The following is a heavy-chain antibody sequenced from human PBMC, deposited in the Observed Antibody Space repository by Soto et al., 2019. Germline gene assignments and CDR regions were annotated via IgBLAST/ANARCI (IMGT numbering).Heavy chain of an antibody. V-gene: IGHV1-46*01. CDR2: INPSGGST. CDR1: GYTFTSYY. D-gene: IGHD3-22*01. CDR3: ARDRSYYYDSSGYADDAFDI. J-gene: IGHJ3*02. Sequence: QVQLVQSGAEVKKPGASVKVSCKASGYTFTSYYMHWVRQAPGQGLEWMGIINPSGGSTSYAQKFQGRVTMTRDTSTRTVYMELSSLRSEDTAVYYCARDRSYYYDSSGYADDAFDIWGQGTMVTVSS.